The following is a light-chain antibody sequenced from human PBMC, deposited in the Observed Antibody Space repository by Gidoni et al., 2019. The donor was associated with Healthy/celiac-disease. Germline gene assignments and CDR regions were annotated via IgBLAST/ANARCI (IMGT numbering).Light chain of an antibody. J-gene: IGKJ2*01. CDR3: MQALQTPYT. Sequence: DIVMTQSPLSLPITPGEPASISCRSSQSLLHSNGYNYLDWYLQKPGQSPQILIYLGSNRASGVPDRYRGRGSGTDFTLKISRVEAEDVGVYYCMQALQTPYTFGQGTKLEIK. V-gene: IGKV2-28*01. CDR1: QSLLHSNGYNY. CDR2: LGS.